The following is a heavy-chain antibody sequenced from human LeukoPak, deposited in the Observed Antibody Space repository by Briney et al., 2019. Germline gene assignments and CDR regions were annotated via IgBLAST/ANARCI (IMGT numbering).Heavy chain of an antibody. CDR1: GDSISSGDYY. J-gene: IGHJ4*02. V-gene: IGHV4-30-4*08. CDR2: IYYSGST. Sequence: LRLSCTVSGDSISSGDYYWSWIRQPPGKGLEWIGYIYYSGSTYYNPSLKSRVTISVDTSKNQFSLKLSSVTAADTAVYYCARANGLDWGIDYWGQGTLVTVSS. D-gene: IGHD3-9*01. CDR3: ARANGLDWGIDY.